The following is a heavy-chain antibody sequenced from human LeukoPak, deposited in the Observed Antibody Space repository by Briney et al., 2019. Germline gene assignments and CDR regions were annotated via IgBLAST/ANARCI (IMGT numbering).Heavy chain of an antibody. CDR1: GGSISSYY. J-gene: IGHJ5*02. CDR3: ARYLAPPGWFDP. D-gene: IGHD1-14*01. CDR2: IYYSGIT. Sequence: PSETQSLTCTVSGGSISSYYWSWIRQPPGKGLEWIGYIYYSGITNYNPSLKSRVTISVDTSKNQFSLKLSSVTAADTAVYYCARYLAPPGWFDPWGQGTLVTVSS. V-gene: IGHV4-59*08.